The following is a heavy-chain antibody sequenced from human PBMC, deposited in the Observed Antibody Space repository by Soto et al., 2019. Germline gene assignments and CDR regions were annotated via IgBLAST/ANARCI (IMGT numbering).Heavy chain of an antibody. D-gene: IGHD3-22*01. CDR1: GDSISSPHYY. V-gene: IGHV4-30-4*01. CDR3: AREPKQNYDSSPWNGGFDS. J-gene: IGHJ4*02. Sequence: SETLSLTCTVSGDSISSPHYYWTWIRQPPGKGLEWVGYIYYTGNNFYNPALKSRVAMSVDPSTNQLSLKLASVTDADTAVYFCAREPKQNYDSSPWNGGFDSWGPGTLVTVSS. CDR2: IYYTGNN.